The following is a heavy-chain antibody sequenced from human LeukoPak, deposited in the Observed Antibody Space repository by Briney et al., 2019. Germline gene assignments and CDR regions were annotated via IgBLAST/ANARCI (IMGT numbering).Heavy chain of an antibody. V-gene: IGHV3-7*01. CDR2: IKKDGSEK. D-gene: IGHD5-18*01. CDR1: GFTFRSYW. CDR3: ARDLSGVTGYTYGRGIDY. J-gene: IGHJ4*02. Sequence: PGGSLRLSCAASGFTFRSYWMSWGRQAPGKGLEWVANIKKDGSEKYYVDSVKGRFTISRDNAKTSLYLQMNSLRAEDTAVYYCARDLSGVTGYTYGRGIDYWGQGTLVTVSS.